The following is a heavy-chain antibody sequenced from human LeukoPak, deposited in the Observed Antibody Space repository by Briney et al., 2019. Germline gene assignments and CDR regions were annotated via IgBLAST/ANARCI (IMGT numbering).Heavy chain of an antibody. CDR1: GGTFSSYA. CDR2: IIPIFGTA. Sequence: SVKVSCKASGGTFSSYAISWVRQAPGQGLEWMGGIIPIFGTANYAQKFQGRVTFTTDESTSTAYMELSSLRSEDTAVYYCATVTGYSSGWYNYWGQGTLVTVSS. J-gene: IGHJ4*02. V-gene: IGHV1-69*05. D-gene: IGHD6-19*01. CDR3: ATVTGYSSGWYNY.